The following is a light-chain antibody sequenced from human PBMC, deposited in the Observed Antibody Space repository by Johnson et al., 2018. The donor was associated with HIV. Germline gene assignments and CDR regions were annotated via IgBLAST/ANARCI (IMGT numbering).Light chain of an antibody. CDR3: GTWDSSRSAV. V-gene: IGLV1-51*02. CDR1: SSNIGKNH. Sequence: QPVLTQPPSVSAAPGQKVTISCSGSSSNIGKNHVSWYQQFPGTAPKLLVYENNKRPSGIPDRFSGSKSGTSATLGITGLQTGDEADYYCGTWDSSRSAVFGTGTTVSVL. J-gene: IGLJ1*01. CDR2: ENN.